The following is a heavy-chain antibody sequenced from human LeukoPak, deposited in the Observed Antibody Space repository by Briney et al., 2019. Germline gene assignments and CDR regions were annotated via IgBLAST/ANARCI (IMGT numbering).Heavy chain of an antibody. CDR2: INPSGGGP. CDR1: GYTFTDYF. CDR3: ARGSATASYDFDY. J-gene: IGHJ4*02. Sequence: ASVKVSCKASGYTFTDYFIHWVRQAPGQGLEWMGIINPSGGGPSYAQKFQGRVTMTRDTSTSTVYMELSSLRSEDTAVFYCARGSATASYDFDYWGQGTLVTVSS. D-gene: IGHD6-13*01. V-gene: IGHV1-46*01.